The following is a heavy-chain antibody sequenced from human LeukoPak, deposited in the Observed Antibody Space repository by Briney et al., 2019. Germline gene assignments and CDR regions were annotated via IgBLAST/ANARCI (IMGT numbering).Heavy chain of an antibody. CDR2: ISGSGGST. CDR3: ARLTQLARGRY. Sequence: PGGSLRLSCAASGLTFSSHWMHWVRQAPGKGLEWVSAISGSGGSTYYADSVKGRFTISRGNSKNTLYLQMNSLRAEDTAVYYCARLTQLARGRYWGQGTLVTVSS. D-gene: IGHD6-6*01. CDR1: GLTFSSHW. V-gene: IGHV3-23*01. J-gene: IGHJ4*02.